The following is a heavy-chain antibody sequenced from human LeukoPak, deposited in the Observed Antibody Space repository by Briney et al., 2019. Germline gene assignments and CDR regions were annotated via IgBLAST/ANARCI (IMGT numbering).Heavy chain of an antibody. CDR3: AKATGNLGN. Sequence: SETLSLTCAVYGGSFSGYYWSWIRQPPGKGLEWIGEINHSGSTNYNPSLKSRVTISVDTSKNQFSLKLSSVTADDTAIYYCAKATGNLGNWGQGTQVTVSS. CDR2: INHSGST. CDR1: GGSFSGYY. J-gene: IGHJ4*02. D-gene: IGHD1-1*01. V-gene: IGHV4-34*01.